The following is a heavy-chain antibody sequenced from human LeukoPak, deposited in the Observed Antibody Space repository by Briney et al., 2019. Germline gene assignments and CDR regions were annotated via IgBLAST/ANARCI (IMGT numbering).Heavy chain of an antibody. V-gene: IGHV4-39*01. D-gene: IGHD3-10*01. CDR3: ARLTAMVRGPTVGWFDP. CDR2: IYYSGST. Sequence: PSETLSLTCTVSGGSISSSSYYWGWIRQPPGKGLEWIGTIYYSGSTYYNPSLKSRVTISVDTSKNQFSLKLSSVTAADTAVYYCARLTAMVRGPTVGWFDPWGQGTLVTASS. CDR1: GGSISSSSYY. J-gene: IGHJ5*02.